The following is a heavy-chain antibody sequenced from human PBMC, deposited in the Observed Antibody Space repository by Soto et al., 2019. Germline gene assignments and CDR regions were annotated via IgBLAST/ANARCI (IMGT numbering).Heavy chain of an antibody. D-gene: IGHD3-3*01. Sequence: SETLSLTCTVSGGSISSYYWSWIRQPPGKGLEWIGYIYYSGSTNYHPSLKSRVTISVDTSKNQFSLKLSSVTAADTAVYYCARVKDTYYDFWSGYYRHYYGMDVWGQGTTVT. CDR2: IYYSGST. CDR1: GGSISSYY. CDR3: ARVKDTYYDFWSGYYRHYYGMDV. J-gene: IGHJ6*02. V-gene: IGHV4-59*01.